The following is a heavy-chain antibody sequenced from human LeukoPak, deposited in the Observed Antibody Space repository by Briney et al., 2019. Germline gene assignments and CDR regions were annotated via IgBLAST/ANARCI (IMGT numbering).Heavy chain of an antibody. Sequence: SETLSLTCTVSGGSIRTSGYYWGWIRQPPGKGLEWIGSMYYSGDTHYNPSLRRRVTISIDTSKNQFSLKLSSVTAADTAVYYCATGLYYYGSGEYNWFDPWGQGTQVTVSS. J-gene: IGHJ5*02. D-gene: IGHD3-10*01. CDR2: MYYSGDT. CDR1: GGSIRTSGYY. V-gene: IGHV4-39*07. CDR3: ATGLYYYGSGEYNWFDP.